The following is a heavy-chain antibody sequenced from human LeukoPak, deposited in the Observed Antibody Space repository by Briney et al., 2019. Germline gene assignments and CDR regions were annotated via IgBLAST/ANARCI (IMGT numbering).Heavy chain of an antibody. Sequence: PSETLSLTCTVSCGSISSSSYYWGWIRQPPGKGLEWIGSIYYSGSTYYNPSLKSRVTISVDTSKNQFSLKLSSVTAAYTAVYYCARQARRGTVTRFDYWGQGTLVTVSS. CDR2: IYYSGST. D-gene: IGHD4-11*01. J-gene: IGHJ4*02. CDR3: ARQARRGTVTRFDY. CDR1: CGSISSSSYY. V-gene: IGHV4-39*01.